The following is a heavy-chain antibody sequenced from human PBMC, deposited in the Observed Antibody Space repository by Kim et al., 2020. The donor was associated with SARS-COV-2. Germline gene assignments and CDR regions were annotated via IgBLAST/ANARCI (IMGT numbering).Heavy chain of an antibody. Sequence: FYNPSLKSRVTMSVDTSKNQFSLKVTSVTATDTAIYYCARPTSGAYNWFDPWGQGTLVTVSS. J-gene: IGHJ5*02. CDR3: ARPTSGAYNWFDP. V-gene: IGHV4-39*01. D-gene: IGHD1-20*01.